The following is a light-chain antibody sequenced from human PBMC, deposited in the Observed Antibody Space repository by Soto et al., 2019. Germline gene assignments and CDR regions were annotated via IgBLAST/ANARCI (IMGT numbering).Light chain of an antibody. CDR3: QQLHDYPIT. CDR2: KAS. J-gene: IGKJ5*01. CDR1: QSISNH. Sequence: IQLTQSPSSLSASVEDRVIITCRASQSISNHLNWYQQKPGKAPKLLIYKASGLESGVPSRFSGSGSGTDLTLTISSLQPEDFATYYCQQLHDYPITFGQGTRLEIK. V-gene: IGKV1D-13*01.